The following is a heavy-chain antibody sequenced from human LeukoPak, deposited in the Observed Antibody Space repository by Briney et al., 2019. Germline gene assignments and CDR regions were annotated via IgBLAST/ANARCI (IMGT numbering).Heavy chain of an antibody. CDR2: IRNDGSIK. CDR3: ASGGGYCTNGVCSSTLYYFDY. D-gene: IGHD2-8*01. J-gene: IGHJ4*02. Sequence: GGSLRLSCAASGFTFSSYGMHWVRQAPGKGLDWVAFIRNDGSIKYYADSVKGRFTITRDNSKNTLYLQMNSLRAEDTAVYYCASGGGYCTNGVCSSTLYYFDYWGQGTLVTFSS. CDR1: GFTFSSYG. V-gene: IGHV3-30*02.